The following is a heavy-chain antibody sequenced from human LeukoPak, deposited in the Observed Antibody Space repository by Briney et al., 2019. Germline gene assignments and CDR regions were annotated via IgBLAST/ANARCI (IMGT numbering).Heavy chain of an antibody. CDR1: GGSISTYY. Sequence: SETLSLTCTVSGGSISTYYWSWIRQPPGKGLEWIGYIYYSGSTNYNPSLKSRVTISADTSKNHFSLNLSSVTAADTAVYYCARQITVAENFDYWGQGTLVTVSS. V-gene: IGHV4-59*08. J-gene: IGHJ4*02. CDR2: IYYSGST. CDR3: ARQITVAENFDY. D-gene: IGHD6-19*01.